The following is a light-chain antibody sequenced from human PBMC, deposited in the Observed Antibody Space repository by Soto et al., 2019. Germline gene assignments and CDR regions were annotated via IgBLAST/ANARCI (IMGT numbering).Light chain of an antibody. V-gene: IGKV3-20*01. Sequence: EIVLTQSPGTLSLSPGERATLFCRASQSLSSTYLAWYQQRPGQAPRLLILGASNRATSIPDRFRGSGSGTDFTLTISRLEPGDFAVYYCQRYGSSSLSFGGGTRVEI. CDR1: QSLSSTY. CDR3: QRYGSSSLS. CDR2: GAS. J-gene: IGKJ4*01.